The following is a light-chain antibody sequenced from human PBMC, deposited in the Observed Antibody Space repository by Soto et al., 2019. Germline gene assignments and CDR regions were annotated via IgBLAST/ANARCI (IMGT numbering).Light chain of an antibody. Sequence: QSVLTQPPSASESPGQSVTISCSGTSSDVGAYHYVSWYQHHPGRAPKLLIYEVDKRPPGVPGRFTGSKSGNTASLTVSGLQADDEADYYCLSHGGSKGCVLGTGTKVTVL. V-gene: IGLV2-8*01. CDR1: SSDVGAYHY. CDR2: EVD. J-gene: IGLJ1*01. CDR3: LSHGGSKGCV.